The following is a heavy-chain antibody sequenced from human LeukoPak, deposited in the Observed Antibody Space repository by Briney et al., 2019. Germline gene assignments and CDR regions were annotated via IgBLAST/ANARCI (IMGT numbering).Heavy chain of an antibody. V-gene: IGHV3-23*01. Sequence: GGSLRLSCAASGFTFSSYAMSWVRRAPGKGLEWVSAISGSGGSTYYADSVKGRFTISRDNSKNTLYLQMNSLRAEDTAVYYCAKDTMIVVVITLDYWGQGTLVTVSS. J-gene: IGHJ4*02. CDR2: ISGSGGST. D-gene: IGHD3-22*01. CDR1: GFTFSSYA. CDR3: AKDTMIVVVITLDY.